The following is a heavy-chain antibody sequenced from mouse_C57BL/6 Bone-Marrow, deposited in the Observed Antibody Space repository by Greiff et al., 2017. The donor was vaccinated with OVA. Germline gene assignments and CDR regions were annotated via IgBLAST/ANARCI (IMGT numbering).Heavy chain of an antibody. J-gene: IGHJ3*01. Sequence: VQLQQSGAELVRPGTSVKVSCKASGYAFTNYLIEWVKQRPGQGLEWIGVINPGSGGTNYNEKFKGKATLTADKSSSTAYMQLSSLTSEDSAVYFCARQGNYDLFAYWGQGTLVTVSA. V-gene: IGHV1-54*01. CDR1: GYAFTNYL. D-gene: IGHD2-1*01. CDR2: INPGSGGT. CDR3: ARQGNYDLFAY.